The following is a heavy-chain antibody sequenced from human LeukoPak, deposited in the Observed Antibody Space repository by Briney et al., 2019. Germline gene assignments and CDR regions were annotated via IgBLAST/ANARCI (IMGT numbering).Heavy chain of an antibody. CDR1: GFTFSSYS. CDR3: AKGIYSSGWSYFDY. V-gene: IGHV3-21*04. Sequence: GGSLRLSCAASGFTFSSYSMNWVRQAPGKGLEWVSSISSSSSYIHYADSVKGRFTISRDNSKNTLYLQMNSLRAEDTAVYYCAKGIYSSGWSYFDYWGHGTLVTVSS. J-gene: IGHJ4*01. CDR2: ISSSSSYI. D-gene: IGHD6-19*01.